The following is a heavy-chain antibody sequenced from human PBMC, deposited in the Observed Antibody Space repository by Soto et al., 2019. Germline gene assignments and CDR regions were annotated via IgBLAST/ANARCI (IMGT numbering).Heavy chain of an antibody. CDR1: GGSISSYY. V-gene: IGHV4-4*07. D-gene: IGHD5-18*01. CDR3: ARLGYSYGSGYFDY. Sequence: QVQLQESGPGLVKPSETLSLTCTVSGGSISSYYWSWIRQPAGKGLEWIGRIYTSGSTYYNPSLKSRVTISVDTSKNQFSLKLSSVTAADTAVYYCARLGYSYGSGYFDYWGQGTLVTVSS. J-gene: IGHJ4*02. CDR2: IYTSGST.